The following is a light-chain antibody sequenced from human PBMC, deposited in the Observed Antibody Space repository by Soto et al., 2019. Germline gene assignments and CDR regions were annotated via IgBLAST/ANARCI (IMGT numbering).Light chain of an antibody. CDR2: DNN. J-gene: IGLJ2*01. CDR1: SSNIANNY. Sequence: QSVLTQPPAVSAAPGQKVTISCSGSSSNIANNYVSWYQQLPGTAPKLLIYDNNKRPSGIPDRFSGSKSGTSATLGITGLQTGEEADYYCGTWDSSLSAGVFGGGTKLTVL. CDR3: GTWDSSLSAGV. V-gene: IGLV1-51*01.